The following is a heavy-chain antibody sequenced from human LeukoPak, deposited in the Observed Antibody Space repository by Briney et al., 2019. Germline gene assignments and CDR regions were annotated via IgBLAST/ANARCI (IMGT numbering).Heavy chain of an antibody. J-gene: IGHJ2*01. CDR2: IYSSGST. CDR1: AGSISGYY. V-gene: IGHV4-4*09. Sequence: PSETVSLTCTVSAGSISGYYWSWIRQPPGKGLEWIGYIYSSGSTTYNSSLKSRVTISVDTSKNQFSLKLSSVTAADTAVYYCARRLDLWGRGTLVTVSS. CDR3: ARRLDL.